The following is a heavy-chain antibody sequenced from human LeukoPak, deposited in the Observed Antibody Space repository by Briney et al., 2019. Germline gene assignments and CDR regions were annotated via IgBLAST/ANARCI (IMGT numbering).Heavy chain of an antibody. J-gene: IGHJ6*03. V-gene: IGHV3-48*01. CDR3: ARGRFYYYMDV. Sequence: GGSLRLSCAASGFTFSSYGMNWVRQAPGKGLEWVSYISSDTGTIYYADSVKGRFTISRNNAENSLSLQMNSLRVEDTAVYYCARGRFYYYMDVWGKGATVTVSS. CDR1: GFTFSSYG. CDR2: ISSDTGTI.